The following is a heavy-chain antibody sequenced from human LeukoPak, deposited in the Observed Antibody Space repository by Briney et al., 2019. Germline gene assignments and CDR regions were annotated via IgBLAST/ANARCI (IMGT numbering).Heavy chain of an antibody. V-gene: IGHV3-23*01. J-gene: IGHJ4*02. CDR1: GFTFSSYA. D-gene: IGHD5-18*01. CDR2: ITTSGSST. Sequence: GGSLRLSCAASGFTFSSYAMSWVRQAPGRGLEWVSTITTSGSSTYYADSVKGRFTISRDNSKNTLYLQMNSLRAEDTAVYYCAKEGGYSYSFDYWGQGTLVTVSS. CDR3: AKEGGYSYSFDY.